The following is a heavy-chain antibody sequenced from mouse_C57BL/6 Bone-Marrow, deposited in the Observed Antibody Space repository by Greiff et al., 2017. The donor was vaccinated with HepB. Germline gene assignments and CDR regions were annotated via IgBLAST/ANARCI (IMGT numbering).Heavy chain of an antibody. CDR1: GYTFTSYG. Sequence: QVQLQQSGAELARPGASVKLSCKASGYTFTSYGISWVKQRTGQGLEWIGEIYPRSGNTYYNEKFKGKATLTADKSSSTAYMELRSLTSADSAVYFCARAIATVGGNWYFDVWGTGTTVTVSS. D-gene: IGHD1-1*01. J-gene: IGHJ1*03. CDR2: IYPRSGNT. V-gene: IGHV1-81*01. CDR3: ARAIATVGGNWYFDV.